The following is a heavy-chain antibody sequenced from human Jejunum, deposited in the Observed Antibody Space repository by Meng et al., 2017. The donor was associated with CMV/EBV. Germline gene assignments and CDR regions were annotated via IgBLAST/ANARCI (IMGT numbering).Heavy chain of an antibody. J-gene: IGHJ4*02. CDR1: AYTFNDYT. CDR2: INPALGST. V-gene: IGHV1-3*01. Sequence: VSCEASAYTFNDYTIHWVRQASGHSPEWMGWINPALGSTMYSQKFQGRLTITSDTFASTAYMDLTSLRSEDTAVFYCARERGGLLDFWGQGTLVTVSS. CDR3: ARERGGLLDF.